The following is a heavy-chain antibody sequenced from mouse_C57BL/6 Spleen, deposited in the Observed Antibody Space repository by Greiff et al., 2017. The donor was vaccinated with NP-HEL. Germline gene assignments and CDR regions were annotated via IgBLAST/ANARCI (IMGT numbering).Heavy chain of an antibody. CDR2: IDPEDGET. D-gene: IGHD2-1*01. CDR3: AGPLYGNYGDWYFDV. J-gene: IGHJ1*03. V-gene: IGHV14-2*01. Sequence: VQLKQSGAELVKPGASVKLSCTASGFNITDYYMHWVKQRTEQGLEWIGRIDPEDGETKYAPKFQGKATITADTSSNTAYLQLSSLTSEDTAVYYGAGPLYGNYGDWYFDVWGTGTTVTVSS. CDR1: GFNITDYY.